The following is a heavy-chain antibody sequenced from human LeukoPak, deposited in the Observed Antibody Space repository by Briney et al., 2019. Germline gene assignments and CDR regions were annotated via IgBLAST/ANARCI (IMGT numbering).Heavy chain of an antibody. V-gene: IGHV3-21*06. J-gene: IGHJ4*02. Sequence: GGSLRLSCTASGFRFITYAMTWVRPAPGKGLEWISSMSSGSRYIYYADSVRGRFTISRDNTKNSLYLLMNNLRAEDTAIYYCARDRPTGASRVFVVQWGQGTPVTVSS. CDR3: ARDRPTGASRVFVVQ. D-gene: IGHD2-15*01. CDR2: MSSGSRYI. CDR1: GFRFITYA.